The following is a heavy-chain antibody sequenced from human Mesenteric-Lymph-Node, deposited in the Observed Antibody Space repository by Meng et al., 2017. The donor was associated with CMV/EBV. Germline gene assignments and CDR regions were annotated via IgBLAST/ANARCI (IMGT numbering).Heavy chain of an antibody. Sequence: GGSLRLSCAASGFTFTSYAMTWVRQAPGKGLEWLSTISGSGGSTYYADSVEGRFTISRDKSKNTLYLQINSLRVEDTAVYYCAKSRTESHYGMDVWGQGTTVTVSS. D-gene: IGHD1-1*01. V-gene: IGHV3-23*01. CDR1: GFTFTSYA. CDR3: AKSRTESHYGMDV. J-gene: IGHJ6*02. CDR2: ISGSGGST.